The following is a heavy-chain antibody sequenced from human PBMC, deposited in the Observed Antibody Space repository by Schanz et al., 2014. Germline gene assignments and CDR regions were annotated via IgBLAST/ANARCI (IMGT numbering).Heavy chain of an antibody. CDR1: GFTFSSYW. V-gene: IGHV3-74*01. CDR2: ILLRSGHR. D-gene: IGHD2-15*01. J-gene: IGHJ6*02. Sequence: EVQLVESGGGLVKPGGSLRLSCAASGFTFSSYWMHWVRQAPGKGLVWVSGILLRSGHRDYANSVKDRFIISRDRSSLYLQMNSLRAEDTAFYYCVKDLAPGGADVWGQGTTVTVSS. CDR3: VKDLAPGGADV.